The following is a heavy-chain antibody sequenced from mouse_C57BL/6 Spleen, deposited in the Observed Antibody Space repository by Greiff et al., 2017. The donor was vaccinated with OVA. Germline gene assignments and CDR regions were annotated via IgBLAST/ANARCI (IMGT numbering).Heavy chain of an antibody. Sequence: VQLQQPGAELVRPGSSVKLSCKASGYTFPSFWLPWVKHRPIQGLEWIGNSGPSDSDTDYNQKFKDKATLTVDKYSSTAYMKLSSLPSADSAVYYCSRGTGTRDYWGQGTTLTVSS. J-gene: IGHJ2*01. V-gene: IGHV1-52*01. CDR3: SRGTGTRDY. CDR2: SGPSDSDT. D-gene: IGHD4-1*01. CDR1: GYTFPSFW.